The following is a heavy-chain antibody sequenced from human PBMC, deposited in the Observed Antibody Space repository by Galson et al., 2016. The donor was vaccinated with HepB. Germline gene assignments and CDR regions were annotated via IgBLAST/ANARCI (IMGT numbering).Heavy chain of an antibody. V-gene: IGHV1-24*01. CDR3: ARGPLAPYSRSLDH. J-gene: IGHJ4*02. D-gene: IGHD1-26*01. CDR2: FDPDDGET. CDR1: GETLTYLS. Sequence: SVKVSCKVSGETLTYLSIHWLRQAPGKGLEWLGGFDPDDGETDYAQRFAGRLTLTEDTSTGTAYMDLSSLRYEDTAVYYCARGPLAPYSRSLDHWGQGTLVTVSS.